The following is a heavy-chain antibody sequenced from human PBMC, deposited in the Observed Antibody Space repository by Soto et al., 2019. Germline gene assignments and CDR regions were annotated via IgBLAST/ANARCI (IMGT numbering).Heavy chain of an antibody. CDR3: AILGGEYYYAMDV. J-gene: IGHJ6*02. Sequence: GESLKISCKGSGYTLTGYWIGWVRQMPGKGLEWMGIINPGDSDTRYSPSFQGQVTISVDKSIGTAYLRWSSLEASDTAIYYCAILGGEYYYAMDVWGQGTTVTVSS. CDR2: INPGDSDT. V-gene: IGHV5-51*01. CDR1: GYTLTGYW. D-gene: IGHD3-16*01.